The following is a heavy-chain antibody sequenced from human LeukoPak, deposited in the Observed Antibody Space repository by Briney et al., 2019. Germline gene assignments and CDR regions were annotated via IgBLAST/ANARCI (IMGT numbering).Heavy chain of an antibody. CDR2: INHSGST. V-gene: IGHV4-39*07. Sequence: SETLSLTCTVSGGSISSGGYYWSWIHQHPGKGLEWIGEINHSGSTNYNPSLKSRVTISVDTSKNQFSLKLSSVTAADTAVYYCARTGFSPPGRQIRVPHFDYWGQGTLVTVSS. J-gene: IGHJ4*02. CDR1: GGSISSGGYY. D-gene: IGHD2/OR15-2a*01. CDR3: ARTGFSPPGRQIRVPHFDY.